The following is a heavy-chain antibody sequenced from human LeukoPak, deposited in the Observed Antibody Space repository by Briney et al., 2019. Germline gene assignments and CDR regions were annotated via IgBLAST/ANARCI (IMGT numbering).Heavy chain of an antibody. D-gene: IGHD3-10*01. CDR3: ARGNGPGSFIIDY. J-gene: IGHJ4*02. CDR2: IDSSSSSI. V-gene: IGHV3-48*01. CDR1: GFIFTSHS. Sequence: GGSLRLSCAASGFIFTSHSMNWVRQAPGKGLEWVSFIDSSSSSIHYADSVRGRFTISRDNAKNLLYPQMNSLRAEGTAEYFCARGNGPGSFIIDYWGQGTLVAASS.